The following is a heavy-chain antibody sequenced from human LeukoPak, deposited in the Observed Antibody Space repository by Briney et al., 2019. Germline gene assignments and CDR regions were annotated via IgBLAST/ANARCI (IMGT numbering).Heavy chain of an antibody. D-gene: IGHD4-17*01. CDR1: GFTFDDYA. J-gene: IGHJ3*02. CDR3: AKTTVTTFRSAFDI. CDR2: ISWNSGSI. V-gene: IGHV3-9*01. Sequence: PGGSLRLSCAASGFTFDDYAMHWVRQAPGKGLEWVSGISWNSGSIGYADSVKGRFTISRDNSKNTLYLQMNSLRAEDTAVYYCAKTTVTTFRSAFDIWGQGTMVTVSS.